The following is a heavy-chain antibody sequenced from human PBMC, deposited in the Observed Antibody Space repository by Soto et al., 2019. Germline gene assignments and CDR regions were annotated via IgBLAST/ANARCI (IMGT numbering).Heavy chain of an antibody. J-gene: IGHJ4*02. CDR1: GGSISSGGYY. Sequence: QVQLRESGPGLVKPSQTLSLTCTVSGGSISSGGYYWSWIRQHPGKGLELIGYIYYSGSTYYNPSRKSRVTISVGTSNDQYSPMLSSAPSADTAAYYWARGPGIWGQGTPVTVSS. CDR3: ARGPGI. V-gene: IGHV4-31*03. CDR2: IYYSGST.